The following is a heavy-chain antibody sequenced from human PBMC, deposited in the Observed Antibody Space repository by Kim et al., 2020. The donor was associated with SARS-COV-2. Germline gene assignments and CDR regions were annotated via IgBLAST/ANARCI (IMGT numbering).Heavy chain of an antibody. D-gene: IGHD3-22*01. J-gene: IGHJ4*02. CDR2: IYHSGSI. Sequence: SETLSLTCTVSGGSISSRNWWSWVRQSPGKGLEWIGEIYHSGSINYNPSLRDRVTISVDKANNQFSLRLTSVTAADTAMYYWARQSYYGDSGYFYIDYWGQGTLVTVSS. CDR1: GGSISSRNW. CDR3: ARQSYYGDSGYFYIDY. V-gene: IGHV4-4*02.